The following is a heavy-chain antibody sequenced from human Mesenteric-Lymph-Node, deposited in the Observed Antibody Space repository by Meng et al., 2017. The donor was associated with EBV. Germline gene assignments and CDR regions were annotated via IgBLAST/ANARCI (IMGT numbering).Heavy chain of an antibody. CDR3: ARDSSGDSRFFDP. J-gene: IGHJ5*02. D-gene: IGHD6-19*01. CDR1: GYPVTSYD. CDR2: INVAKGYT. Sequence: QSGAGVNKPGAPLKLSCKAYGYPVTSYDMDWVRQAPGSRLGWMGWINVAKGYTKSSQKLQRRVTITRDTAARTAYMVLSSLRSEDTAVYYCARDSSGDSRFFDPWGQGTLVTVSS. V-gene: IGHV1-3*01.